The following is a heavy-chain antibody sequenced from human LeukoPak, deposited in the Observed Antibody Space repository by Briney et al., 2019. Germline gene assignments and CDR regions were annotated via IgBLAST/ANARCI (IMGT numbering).Heavy chain of an antibody. CDR1: GFTFSSYW. CDR2: IKQDGSEK. V-gene: IGHV3-7*01. D-gene: IGHD2-2*01. J-gene: IGHJ6*03. CDR3: AKAQFGYQLLRYYYHYYMDV. Sequence: GGSLRVSCAASGFTFSSYWMSWVRQVPGKGLEWVANIKQDGSEKYYVDSVKGRFTISRDNAKNSLYLQMNSLRAEDTAVCYCAKAQFGYQLLRYYYHYYMDVWGKGTTVTVSS.